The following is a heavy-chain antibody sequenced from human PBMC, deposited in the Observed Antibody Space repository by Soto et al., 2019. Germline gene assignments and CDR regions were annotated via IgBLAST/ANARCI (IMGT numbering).Heavy chain of an antibody. V-gene: IGHV1-18*01. CDR3: AKYGQLPYYYYGMDV. D-gene: IGHD1-1*01. CDR2: ISGYNGDT. CDR1: GYTFTRYG. Sequence: QGQLVQSGPEVKKPGASVKVSCKASGYTFTRYGISWVRQAPGQGLEWMGWISGYNGDTNYAQKVQGTVTMTIDTSTSTAYMELRSLTSYDTDIYYCAKYGQLPYYYYGMDVCGQETTVT. J-gene: IGHJ6*02.